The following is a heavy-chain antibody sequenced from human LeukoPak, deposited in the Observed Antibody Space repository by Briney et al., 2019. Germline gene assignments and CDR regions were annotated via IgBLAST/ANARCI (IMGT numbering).Heavy chain of an antibody. V-gene: IGHV3-30*04. CDR1: GFTFSSYA. J-gene: IGHJ6*04. CDR2: ISYDGTNK. Sequence: GGSLRLSCAASGFTFSSYALHWVRQAPGKGLEWVTVISYDGTNKYYADSVKGRFTISRDNSKNTLYLQMNSLRAEDTAVYYCARALGYCSGGSCPAYYDYGLDVWGKGTTVTVSS. D-gene: IGHD2-15*01. CDR3: ARALGYCSGGSCPAYYDYGLDV.